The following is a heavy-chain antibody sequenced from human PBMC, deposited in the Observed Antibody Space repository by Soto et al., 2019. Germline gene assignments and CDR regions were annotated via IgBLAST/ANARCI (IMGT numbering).Heavy chain of an antibody. D-gene: IGHD3-10*01. J-gene: IGHJ3*02. Sequence: VQLVQSGAEVKKPGSSVKVSCKASGVTFSSYAISWVRQAPGQGLEWMGRINPILGIAYYAQKFQGRVTITADKSTSTAYVGLSSVRTEETAVYYCADHLSDSDDAFDIWGQGNMVTVSS. CDR2: INPILGIA. CDR3: ADHLSDSDDAFDI. CDR1: GVTFSSYA. V-gene: IGHV1-69*02.